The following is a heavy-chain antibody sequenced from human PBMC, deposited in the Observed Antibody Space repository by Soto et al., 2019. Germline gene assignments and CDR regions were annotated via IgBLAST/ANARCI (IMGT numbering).Heavy chain of an antibody. CDR3: ARQSLGPYSSGWRDAFDI. D-gene: IGHD6-19*01. Sequence: SETLSLTCTVSGGSISSYYWSWIRQPPGKGLEWIGYIYYSGSTNYNPSLKSRVTISVDTSKNQFSLKLSSVTAADTAVYYCARQSLGPYSSGWRDAFDIWGQGTMVTVSS. CDR1: GGSISSYY. V-gene: IGHV4-59*01. J-gene: IGHJ3*02. CDR2: IYYSGST.